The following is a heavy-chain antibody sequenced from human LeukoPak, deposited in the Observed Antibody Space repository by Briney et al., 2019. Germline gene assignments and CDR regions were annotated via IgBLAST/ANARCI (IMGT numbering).Heavy chain of an antibody. Sequence: PGGPLRLSCAASGFTFDDYAMHWVRQAPGKGLEWVSGISWNSGSIGYADSVKGRFTISRDNAKNSLYLQMNSLRAEDMALYYCAKDLRQRGTSMAYFDYWGQGTLVTVSS. CDR1: GFTFDDYA. V-gene: IGHV3-9*03. CDR3: AKDLRQRGTSMAYFDY. CDR2: ISWNSGSI. J-gene: IGHJ4*02. D-gene: IGHD1-1*01.